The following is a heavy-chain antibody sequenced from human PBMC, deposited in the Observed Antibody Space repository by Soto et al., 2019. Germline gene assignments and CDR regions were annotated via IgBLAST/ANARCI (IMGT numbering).Heavy chain of an antibody. CDR3: ASDMSST. Sequence: QVQLVQSGAEVKKPGASVKVSCKASGYTFTSHDINWMRQATGQGLEWMGWMNPNSGHTNYAQKFQGRVTMTRDTSISTAYMELTSLTSEDTAIYYCASDMSSTWGQGTLVTVS. CDR1: GYTFTSHD. D-gene: IGHD3-9*01. V-gene: IGHV1-8*01. CDR2: MNPNSGHT. J-gene: IGHJ5*02.